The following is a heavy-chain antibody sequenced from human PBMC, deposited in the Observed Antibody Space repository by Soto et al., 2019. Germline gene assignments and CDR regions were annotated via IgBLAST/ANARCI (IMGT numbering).Heavy chain of an antibody. J-gene: IGHJ3*02. CDR2: IVVGSGNT. V-gene: IGHV1-58*01. Sequence: SVKVCCKASGVTFTSSAGQWVRQARGQRLEWIGWIVVGSGNTNYAQKFQERVTITRDMSTSTAYMELSSLRSEDTAVYYCAAVYYYDSSGYYYYAFDIWGQGTMVTVSS. CDR3: AAVYYYDSSGYYYYAFDI. CDR1: GVTFTSSA. D-gene: IGHD3-22*01.